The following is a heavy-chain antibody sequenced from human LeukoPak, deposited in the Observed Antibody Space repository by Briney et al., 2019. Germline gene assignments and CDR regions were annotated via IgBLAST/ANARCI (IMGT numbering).Heavy chain of an antibody. Sequence: PGGSLRLSCGASGFTFSDYYMSWIRQAPGKGLEWVSYISSSGSTIYYADSVKGRFTISRDNAKNSLYLQMNSLRAEDTAVYYCARDLQKTGCRKCGYGMDVWGQGTTVTVSS. V-gene: IGHV3-11*01. CDR3: ARDLQKTGCRKCGYGMDV. CDR1: GFTFSDYY. CDR2: ISSSGSTI. D-gene: IGHD3-9*01. J-gene: IGHJ6*02.